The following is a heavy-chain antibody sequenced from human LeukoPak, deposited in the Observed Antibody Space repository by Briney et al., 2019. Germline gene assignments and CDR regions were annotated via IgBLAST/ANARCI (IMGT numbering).Heavy chain of an antibody. Sequence: PSETLSLTCAVYGGSFSGYYWSWIRQPPGKGLEWIGEINHSGSTNYNPSLKSRVTISVDTSKNQFSLKLSSVTAADTAVYYCARGHGSGWYFDYWGQGTLVTVSS. J-gene: IGHJ4*02. CDR2: INHSGST. CDR1: GGSFSGYY. V-gene: IGHV4-34*01. CDR3: ARGHGSGWYFDY. D-gene: IGHD6-19*01.